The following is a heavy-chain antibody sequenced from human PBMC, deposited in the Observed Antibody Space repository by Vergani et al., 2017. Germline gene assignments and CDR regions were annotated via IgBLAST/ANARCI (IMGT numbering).Heavy chain of an antibody. CDR3: AKDLHSRSALDY. Sequence: EVQLLESGGGLVQPGGSLRLSCAASGFTFSSYALSWVRQSPGKGLEWVSTISDSGGSTYYADSVKGRFTISRDNSKNTLCLQMNSLRAEDTAVYYCAKDLHSRSALDYWGQGTLVTVSS. CDR2: ISDSGGST. D-gene: IGHD6-13*01. J-gene: IGHJ4*02. CDR1: GFTFSSYA. V-gene: IGHV3-23*01.